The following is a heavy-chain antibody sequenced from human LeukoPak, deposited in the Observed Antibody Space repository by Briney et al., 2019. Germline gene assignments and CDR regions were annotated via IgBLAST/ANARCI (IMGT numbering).Heavy chain of an antibody. CDR2: IKPDGREK. CDR3: ASGQGWHFDL. J-gene: IGHJ2*01. V-gene: IGHV3-7*01. Sequence: QPGGSLRLSCAASGFTFSSYWMSWVRQAPGKGLECVANIKPDGREKNYVDSVKGRFTVSRDNSRNSLFLQMNNLRAEDTAVYYCASGQGWHFDLWGRGTLVTVSS. CDR1: GFTFSSYW.